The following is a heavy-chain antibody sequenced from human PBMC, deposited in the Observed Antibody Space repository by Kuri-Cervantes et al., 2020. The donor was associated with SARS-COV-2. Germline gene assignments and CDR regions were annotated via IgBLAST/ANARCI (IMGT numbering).Heavy chain of an antibody. CDR2: ISSSSSTI. V-gene: IGHV3-48*01. J-gene: IGHJ2*01. CDR3: ARVCAIFGVVTTALDL. CDR1: GFTFSSYS. Sequence: LSLTCAASGFTFSSYSMNWVRQAPGKGLEWVSYISSSSSTIYYADSVKGRFTISRDNAKNSLYLQMNSLRAEDTAVYYCARVCAIFGVVTTALDLWGRGTLVTVSS. D-gene: IGHD3-3*01.